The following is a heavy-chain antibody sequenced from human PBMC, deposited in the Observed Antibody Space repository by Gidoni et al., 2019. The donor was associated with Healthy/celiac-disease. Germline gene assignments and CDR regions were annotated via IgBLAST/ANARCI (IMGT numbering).Heavy chain of an antibody. CDR1: GFTFSSYA. J-gene: IGHJ4*02. CDR2: ISGSGGST. D-gene: IGHD3-10*01. CDR3: AKSGDYYGSGSYYPGGVY. V-gene: IGHV3-23*01. Sequence: EVQLLESGGGLVQPGGSLRLSCAASGFTFSSYAMRWVRQAPGKGLEWVSAISGSGGSTYYADSVKGRFTISRDNSKNTLYLQMNSLRAEDTAVYYCAKSGDYYGSGSYYPGGVYWGQGTLVTVSS.